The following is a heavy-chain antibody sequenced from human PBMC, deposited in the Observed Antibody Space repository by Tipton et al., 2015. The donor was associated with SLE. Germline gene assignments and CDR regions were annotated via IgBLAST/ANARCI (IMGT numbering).Heavy chain of an antibody. CDR2: IYYSGST. CDR3: ARSSLGVVDY. J-gene: IGHJ4*02. D-gene: IGHD2-21*01. CDR1: GGSISSHY. Sequence: TLSLTCTVSGGSISSHYWSWIRQPPGKGLEWIGYIYYSGSTNYNPSLKSRVTISVDTSKNQFSLKLSSVTAADTAVYYCARSSLGVVDYWGQGTLVTVSS. V-gene: IGHV4-59*11.